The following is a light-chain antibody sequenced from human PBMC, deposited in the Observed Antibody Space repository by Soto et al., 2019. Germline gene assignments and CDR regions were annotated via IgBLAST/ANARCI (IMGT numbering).Light chain of an antibody. J-gene: IGKJ2*01. CDR2: DVS. Sequence: EIVLTQSPATLSLSPGERATLSCWASQSVSNSLAWYQQRPGQSPRLLIYDVSTRATGIPARFGGSGSGTDFTLTISSLETEDFAVYYCQHYGNSPPVTFGQGTTLEI. CDR3: QHYGNSPPVT. CDR1: QSVSNS. V-gene: IGKV3-11*01.